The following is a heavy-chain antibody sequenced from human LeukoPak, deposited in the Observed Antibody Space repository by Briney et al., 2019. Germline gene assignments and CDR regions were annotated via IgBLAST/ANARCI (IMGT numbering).Heavy chain of an antibody. CDR2: IKQDGSEK. V-gene: IGHV3-7*01. CDR3: ARDYDDYGDYDRGYYFDY. J-gene: IGHJ4*02. Sequence: GGSLRLSCAASGFTFSTYIMNWVRQAPGKGLEGVANIKQDGSEKYYVDSVKGRFTISRDNAKNSLYLQMNSLRAEDTAVYYCARDYDDYGDYDRGYYFDYWGQGTLVTVSS. CDR1: GFTFSTYI. D-gene: IGHD4-17*01.